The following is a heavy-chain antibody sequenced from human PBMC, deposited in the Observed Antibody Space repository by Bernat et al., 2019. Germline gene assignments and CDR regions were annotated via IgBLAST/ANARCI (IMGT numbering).Heavy chain of an antibody. Sequence: QVQLQQWGAGLLKPSETLSLTCAVYGGSFSGYYWSWIRQPPGKGLEWIGEINHSGSTNYNSSLKSRVTISVDTSKNQFSLKLSSVTAADTAVYYCARGRPYCSSTSCLLYYFDYWGQGTLVTVSS. D-gene: IGHD2-2*01. CDR2: INHSGST. CDR3: ARGRPYCSSTSCLLYYFDY. J-gene: IGHJ4*02. CDR1: GGSFSGYY. V-gene: IGHV4-34*01.